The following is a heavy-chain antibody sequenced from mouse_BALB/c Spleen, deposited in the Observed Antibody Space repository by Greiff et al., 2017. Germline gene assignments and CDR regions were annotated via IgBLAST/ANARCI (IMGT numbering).Heavy chain of an antibody. CDR1: GYTFTSYW. Sequence: VQLQQSGTVLSRPGASVKMSCKASGYTFTSYWMHWVKQRPGQGLEWIGAIYPGNSDTSYNQKFKGKAKLTAVTSTSTAYMELSSLTNEDSAVYYCTSYDGYYAMDYWGQGTSVTVSS. CDR2: IYPGNSDT. J-gene: IGHJ4*01. V-gene: IGHV1-5*01. D-gene: IGHD2-12*01. CDR3: TSYDGYYAMDY.